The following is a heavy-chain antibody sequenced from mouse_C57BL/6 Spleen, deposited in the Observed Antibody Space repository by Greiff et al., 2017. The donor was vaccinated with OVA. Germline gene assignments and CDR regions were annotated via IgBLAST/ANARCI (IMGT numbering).Heavy chain of an antibody. V-gene: IGHV1-64*01. CDR3: ARYYYGSSYDFDY. CDR1: GYTFTSYW. CDR2: IHPNSGST. J-gene: IGHJ2*01. D-gene: IGHD1-1*01. Sequence: QVQLQQPGAELVKPGASVKLSCKASGYTFTSYWMHWVKQRPGQGLEWIGMIHPNSGSTNYNEKFKSKATLTVDKSSSTAYMQLSSLTSEDSAVYYCARYYYGSSYDFDYWGQGTTLTVSS.